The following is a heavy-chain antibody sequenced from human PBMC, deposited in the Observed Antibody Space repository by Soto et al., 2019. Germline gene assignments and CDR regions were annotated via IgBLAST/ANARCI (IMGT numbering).Heavy chain of an antibody. D-gene: IGHD2-15*01. Sequence: QVQLVQSGAEVKKPGSSVKVSCKASGGTFSSFAVSWVRQAPGQGLEWMGGFIPIFGTTIYARKFQGRVMITADESTSTAYMELSSLRSEDTAVYYCARGRTNQQRWYPTIWGQGTMVTVSS. CDR1: GGTFSSFA. CDR3: ARGRTNQQRWYPTI. J-gene: IGHJ3*02. V-gene: IGHV1-69*12. CDR2: FIPIFGTT.